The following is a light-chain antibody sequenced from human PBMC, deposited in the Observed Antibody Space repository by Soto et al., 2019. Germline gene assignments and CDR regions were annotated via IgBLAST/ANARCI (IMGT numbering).Light chain of an antibody. Sequence: EIVLTQSPATLSLSPGDRATLSCRAGQSVGSYLAWYQQKPGQAPRLLIYDASNRATGIPARFSGSGSGTDFTLTISSLEPEDFGIYYCQQRSSWLTFGGGTKVEIK. J-gene: IGKJ4*01. CDR3: QQRSSWLT. V-gene: IGKV3-11*01. CDR2: DAS. CDR1: QSVGSY.